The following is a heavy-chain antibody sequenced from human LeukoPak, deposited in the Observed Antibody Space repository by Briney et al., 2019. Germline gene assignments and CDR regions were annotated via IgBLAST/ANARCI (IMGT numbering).Heavy chain of an antibody. D-gene: IGHD2-2*01. J-gene: IGHJ4*02. CDR2: IYPGDPDT. V-gene: IGHV5-51*01. Sequence: GESLKISCKGSGYSFTSYWIGWVRQMPGKGLEWMGIIYPGDPDTRYSPSFQGQVTISADESISTAYLQWSSLEASDTAMYYCARHQGVGYCSSTSCYPFDYWGQGTLVTVSS. CDR3: ARHQGVGYCSSTSCYPFDY. CDR1: GYSFTSYW.